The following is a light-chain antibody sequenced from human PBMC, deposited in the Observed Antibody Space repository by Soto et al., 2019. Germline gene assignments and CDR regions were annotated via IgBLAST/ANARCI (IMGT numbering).Light chain of an antibody. CDR3: CSYAGDYTFV. J-gene: IGLJ1*01. Sequence: QSVLIQPRSVSGSPGQSVTISSTGTSSDVGVYKYVSWYRQHPGKAPKLMIYDVITRPSGVPDRFSGSKSGNTASLTISGLQAEDEADYYSCSYAGDYTFVFGSGTKVTVL. CDR2: DVI. CDR1: SSDVGVYKY. V-gene: IGLV2-11*01.